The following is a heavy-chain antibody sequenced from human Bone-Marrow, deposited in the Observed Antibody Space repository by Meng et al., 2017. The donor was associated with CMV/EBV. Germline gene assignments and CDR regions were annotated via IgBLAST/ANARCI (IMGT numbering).Heavy chain of an antibody. V-gene: IGHV3-53*01. CDR2: IYSGGST. D-gene: IGHD1-26*01. CDR3: AREAPIVGAYDS. J-gene: IGHJ5*01. Sequence: GGSLRLSCAASGFTFDDYGMSWVRQAPGKGLEWVSIIYSGGSTYYADSVKGRFTISTDNSKNTLYLQMNSLRAEDTAVYYCAREAPIVGAYDSWGQGTLVTVSS. CDR1: GFTFDDYG.